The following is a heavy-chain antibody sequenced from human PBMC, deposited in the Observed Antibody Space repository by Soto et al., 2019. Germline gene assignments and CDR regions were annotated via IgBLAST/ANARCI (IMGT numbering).Heavy chain of an antibody. CDR1: GYNYNRYW. V-gene: IGHV5-51*01. Sequence: GESLKISCKGSGYNYNRYWIGWLRQMPGKGLEWMGLIYPDDSDTRYSPSFQGQVTISVDKSFSTAYLQWSSLKASDTAMYYCARRTSGYDSTWFDPWGQGTLVTVSS. J-gene: IGHJ5*02. D-gene: IGHD5-12*01. CDR2: IYPDDSDT. CDR3: ARRTSGYDSTWFDP.